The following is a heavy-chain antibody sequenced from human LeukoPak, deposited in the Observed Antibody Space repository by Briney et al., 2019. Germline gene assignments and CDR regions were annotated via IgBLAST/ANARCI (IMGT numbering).Heavy chain of an antibody. CDR2: IYYSGST. V-gene: IGHV4-34*01. CDR1: GGSFSGYY. Sequence: PSETLSLTCAVYGGSFSGYYWSWIRQPPGKGLEWIGSIYYSGSTNYNPSLKSRVTISVDTSKNQFSLKLSSVTAADTAVYYCARRTSLIQLWPRAFDYWGQGTLVTVSS. CDR3: ARRTSLIQLWPRAFDY. J-gene: IGHJ4*02. D-gene: IGHD5-18*01.